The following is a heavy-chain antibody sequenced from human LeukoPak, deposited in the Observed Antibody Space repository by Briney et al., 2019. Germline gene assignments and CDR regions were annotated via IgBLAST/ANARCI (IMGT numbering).Heavy chain of an antibody. CDR1: GFTFTTYY. CDR3: ARENWSIDY. V-gene: IGHV3-7*01. Sequence: GGSLRLSCAASGFTFTTYYMTWVRQAPGKGLEWVANINQDGSTAYYVDSVKGRFTFSRDNAKNSVYLQMSSLRVEDTAVYYCARENWSIDYWGQGTLVTVSS. CDR2: INQDGSTA. D-gene: IGHD1-1*01. J-gene: IGHJ4*02.